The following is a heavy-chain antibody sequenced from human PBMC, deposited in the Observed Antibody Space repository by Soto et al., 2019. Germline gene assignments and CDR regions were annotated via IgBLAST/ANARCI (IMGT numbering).Heavy chain of an antibody. CDR1: GFTFRNYS. CDR2: TNRDGSQA. V-gene: IGHV3-7*01. D-gene: IGHD3-9*01. Sequence: GGSLRLSCAASGFTFRNYSMSWVRQAAGRGLEWVANTNRDGSQAYYVDSVKGRFTISRDNAKNSIYLQMDSLRADDTVVYYCVTDAQNSEWLTLGYWGQGTLVTVSS. J-gene: IGHJ4*02. CDR3: VTDAQNSEWLTLGY.